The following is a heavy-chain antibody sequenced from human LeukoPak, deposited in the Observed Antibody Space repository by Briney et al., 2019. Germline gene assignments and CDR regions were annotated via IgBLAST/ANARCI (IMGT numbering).Heavy chain of an antibody. V-gene: IGHV4-30-2*01. D-gene: IGHD3-10*01. CDR3: ARANYGSGSYAFDY. CDR1: GGSISGGGYS. CDR2: IYHSGST. Sequence: PPQTLSLTCAVSGGSISGGGYSWSWIRQPPGKGLEWIGYIYHSGSTYYNPSLKSRVTISVDRSKNQFSLKLSSVTAADTAVYYCARANYGSGSYAFDYWGQGTLVTVSS. J-gene: IGHJ4*02.